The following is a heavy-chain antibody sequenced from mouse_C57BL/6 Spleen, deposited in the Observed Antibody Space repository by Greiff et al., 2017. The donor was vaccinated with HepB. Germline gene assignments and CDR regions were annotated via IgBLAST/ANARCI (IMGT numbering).Heavy chain of an antibody. CDR3: ARSLATAQATAWFAY. CDR1: GYSITSGYY. Sequence: ESGPGLVKPSQSLSLTCSVTGYSITSGYYWNWIRQFPGNKLEWMGYISYDGSNNYNPSLKNRISITRDTSKNQFFLKLNSVTTEDTATYYCARSLATAQATAWFAYWGQGTLVTVSA. CDR2: ISYDGSN. V-gene: IGHV3-6*01. D-gene: IGHD3-2*02. J-gene: IGHJ3*01.